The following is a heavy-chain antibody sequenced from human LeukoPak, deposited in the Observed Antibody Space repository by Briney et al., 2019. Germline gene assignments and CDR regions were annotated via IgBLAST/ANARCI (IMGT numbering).Heavy chain of an antibody. V-gene: IGHV4-59*08. CDR3: ARYSRLYYYGMDV. J-gene: IGHJ6*02. CDR1: GGSISSYY. D-gene: IGHD6-13*01. Sequence: SETLSLTCTVSGGSISSYYWSWIRQPPGKGLEWIGYIYYSGSTNYNPSLKSRVTISVDTPKNQFSLKLSSVTAADTAVYYCARYSRLYYYGMDVWGQGTTVTVSS. CDR2: IYYSGST.